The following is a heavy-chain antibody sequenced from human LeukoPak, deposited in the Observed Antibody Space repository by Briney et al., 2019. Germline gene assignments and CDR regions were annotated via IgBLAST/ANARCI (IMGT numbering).Heavy chain of an antibody. CDR1: GCIFSSYW. D-gene: IGHD3-3*01. CDR3: ARVRYYGNWFDP. CDR2: INSDGSST. Sequence: GGSLRLSCAASGCIFSSYWMHWVRQAPGKGLVWVSRINSDGSSTSYADSVKGRFTISRDNAKNTLYLQMNSLRAEDTAVYYCARVRYYGNWFDPWGQGTLVTVSS. J-gene: IGHJ5*02. V-gene: IGHV3-74*01.